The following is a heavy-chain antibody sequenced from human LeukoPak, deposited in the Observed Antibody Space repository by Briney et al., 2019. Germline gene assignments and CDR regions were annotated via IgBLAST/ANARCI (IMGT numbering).Heavy chain of an antibody. Sequence: PGGSLSLSCVASGFTFSGYWLHWVRQAPGKGLVWVSRINGDGRTTPYADSVTGRFTISRDNAKNTLYLQIDRLRAEDTAVYHCARETSGYELDYWGQGTLVTVSS. D-gene: IGHD1-1*01. V-gene: IGHV3-74*01. CDR3: ARETSGYELDY. CDR2: INGDGRTT. J-gene: IGHJ4*02. CDR1: GFTFSGYW.